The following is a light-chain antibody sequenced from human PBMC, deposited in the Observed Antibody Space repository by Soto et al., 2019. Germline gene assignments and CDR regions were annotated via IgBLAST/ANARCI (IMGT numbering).Light chain of an antibody. CDR1: SSDVGGYNY. J-gene: IGLJ2*01. CDR3: SSYAGSNHLV. Sequence: QSALTQPPSASGSPGQSVTISCTGTSSDVGGYNYVSWYQQHPGKAPKLMIYEVSKRPSGVPDRFSGSKSGNTASLTVSGLHAEDAADYYCSSYAGSNHLVFGGGTKLTVL. V-gene: IGLV2-8*01. CDR2: EVS.